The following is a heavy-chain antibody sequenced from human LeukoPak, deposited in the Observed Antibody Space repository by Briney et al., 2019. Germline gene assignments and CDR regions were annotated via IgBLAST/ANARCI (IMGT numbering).Heavy chain of an antibody. CDR1: GYTLTELS. CDR3: ATTSLFGYSSSWSYFDY. Sequence: ASVKVSCKVSGYTLTELSMHWVRQAPGKGLEWMGGFDPEDGETIYAQKFQGRVTMIEDTSTDTAYMELSSLRSEDTAVYYCATTSLFGYSSSWSYFDYWGQGTLVTVSS. D-gene: IGHD6-13*01. J-gene: IGHJ4*02. CDR2: FDPEDGET. V-gene: IGHV1-24*01.